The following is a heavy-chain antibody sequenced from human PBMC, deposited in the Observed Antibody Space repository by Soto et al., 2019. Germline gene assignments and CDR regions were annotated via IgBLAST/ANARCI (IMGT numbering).Heavy chain of an antibody. J-gene: IGHJ3*01. CDR1: HESINSSSYS. CDR3: GIFWSSVVHQDLYYF. D-gene: IGHD2-21*01. V-gene: IGHV4-39*05. Sequence: SKNPYITSTVYHESINSSSYSWGGICQTTGKGLEWIGSIYYSGGTDYNPSCKSRVTISIDTSKNQFSLKLSAVTATATAVYYCGIFWSSVVHQDLYYFCGQG. CDR2: IYYSGGT.